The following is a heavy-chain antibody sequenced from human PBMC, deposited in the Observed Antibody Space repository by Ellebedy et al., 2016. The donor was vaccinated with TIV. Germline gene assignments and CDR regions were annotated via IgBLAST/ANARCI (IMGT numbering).Heavy chain of an antibody. CDR1: GFTFSSYA. CDR2: ISGSGDNT. V-gene: IGHV3-23*01. Sequence: PGGSLRLSCAASGFTFSSYAMTWVRQAPGKGLEWVSGISGSGDNTYYADSVKGRFTISRDNSKNTLYLQMNSLRAEDTAVYYCAKDLARTSSSIPRAFDIWGQGTMVTVSS. J-gene: IGHJ3*02. D-gene: IGHD6-13*01. CDR3: AKDLARTSSSIPRAFDI.